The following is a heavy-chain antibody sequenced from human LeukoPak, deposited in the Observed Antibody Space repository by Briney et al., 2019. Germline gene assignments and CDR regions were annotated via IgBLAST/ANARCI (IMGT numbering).Heavy chain of an antibody. J-gene: IGHJ4*02. CDR1: GFSVTSDY. CDR3: AASGPVGGNWYSTDF. V-gene: IGHV3-66*01. CDR2: LYSSGTT. D-gene: IGHD1-7*01. Sequence: GGSLRLSCAASGFSVTSDYMTWVRQTPGKGLGWVSVLYSSGTTVYADSVKGRFTISRDNSKNTLYLQMNSLRTEDTAVYYCAASGPVGGNWYSTDFWGQGTLVTVSS.